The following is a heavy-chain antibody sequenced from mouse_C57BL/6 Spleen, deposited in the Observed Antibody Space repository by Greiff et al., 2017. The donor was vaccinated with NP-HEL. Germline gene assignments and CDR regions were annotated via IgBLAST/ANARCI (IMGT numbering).Heavy chain of an antibody. J-gene: IGHJ1*03. CDR3: ARTYYDYGGYFDV. CDR2: IYPSDSET. V-gene: IGHV1-61*01. CDR1: GYTFTSYW. Sequence: VQLQQSGAELVRPGSSVKLSCKASGYTFTSYWMDWVKQRPGQGLEWIGNIYPSDSETHYNQKFKDKATLTVDKSSSTAYMQLSSLTSEDSAVYYCARTYYDYGGYFDVWGTGTTVTVSS. D-gene: IGHD2-4*01.